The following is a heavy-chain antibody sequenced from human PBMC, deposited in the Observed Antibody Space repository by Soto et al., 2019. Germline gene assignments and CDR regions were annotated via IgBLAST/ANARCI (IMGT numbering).Heavy chain of an antibody. CDR2: ISGSGGST. J-gene: IGHJ5*02. CDR3: AKDSYSAGLNWFDP. D-gene: IGHD6-13*01. V-gene: IGHV3-23*01. CDR1: GFTFSSYA. Sequence: PGGSLRLSCAASGFTFSSYAMSWVRQAPGKGLEWVSAISGSGGSTYYADSVKGRFTISRGNSKNTLYLQMNSLRAEDTAVYYCAKDSYSAGLNWFDPWGQGTLVTVSS.